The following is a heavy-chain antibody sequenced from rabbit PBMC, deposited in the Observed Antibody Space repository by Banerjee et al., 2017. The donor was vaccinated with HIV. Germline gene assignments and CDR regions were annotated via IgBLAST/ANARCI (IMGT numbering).Heavy chain of an antibody. CDR2: IYTGSGST. CDR3: ARWGSGWSSRLDL. V-gene: IGHV1S40*01. J-gene: IGHJ3*01. CDR1: GFSFSSIYY. Sequence: QSLEESGGDLVKPGASLTLTCTASGFSFSSIYYMCWVRQAPGKGPEWIGCIYTGSGSTYYASWAKGRFTISKTSSTTVTLQMTSLTASDMATYFCARWGSGWSSRLDLRGPGTLVTVS. D-gene: IGHD4-1*01.